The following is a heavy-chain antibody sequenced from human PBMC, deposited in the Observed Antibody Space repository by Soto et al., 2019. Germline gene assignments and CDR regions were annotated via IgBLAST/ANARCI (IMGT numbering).Heavy chain of an antibody. CDR2: INYSGNT. CDR1: GDSISSGDYY. Sequence: QVQLQESGPGLVKPSQTLSLTCTVSGDSISSGDYYWSWIRRHPGKGLEWIGYINYSGNTYYNPSLKSRVTISVEMSKNQFSLRLSSVTAADTAMYYCAKVYDFWSGYSLGAFNIWGQGTMVTVSS. CDR3: AKVYDFWSGYSLGAFNI. J-gene: IGHJ3*02. D-gene: IGHD3-3*01. V-gene: IGHV4-31*03.